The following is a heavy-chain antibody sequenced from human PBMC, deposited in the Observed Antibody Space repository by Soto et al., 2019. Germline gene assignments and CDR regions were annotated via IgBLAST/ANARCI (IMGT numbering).Heavy chain of an antibody. CDR2: ISYDGSNK. D-gene: IGHD6-19*01. J-gene: IGHJ6*02. Sequence: GGSLRLSCAASGFTFSSCGMHWVRQAPGKGLEWVAVISYDGSNKYYADSVKGRFTISRDNSKNTLYLQMNSLRAEDTAVYYCAKAYSSGCPCMDVWGQGTTVTVSS. V-gene: IGHV3-30*18. CDR3: AKAYSSGCPCMDV. CDR1: GFTFSSCG.